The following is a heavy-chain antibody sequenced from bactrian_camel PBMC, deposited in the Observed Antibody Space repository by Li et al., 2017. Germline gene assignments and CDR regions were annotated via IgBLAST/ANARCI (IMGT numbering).Heavy chain of an antibody. CDR1: GDAYTTHS. D-gene: IGHD2*01. CDR2: IESDGTI. J-gene: IGHJ4*01. Sequence: VQLVESGGGSVQAGGTLRLSCAASGDAYTTHSMAWFRQAPGKQREGVACIESDGTISYAHFAKGRFTISHDNAKRTLYLQMNNLKPEDTAMYYCVALVTCPASFQWWLPDYWGQGTQVTVS. CDR3: VALVTCPASFQWWLPDY. V-gene: IGHV3S53*01.